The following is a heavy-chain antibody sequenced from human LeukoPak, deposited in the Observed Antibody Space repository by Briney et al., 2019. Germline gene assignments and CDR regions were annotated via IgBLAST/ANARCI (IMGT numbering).Heavy chain of an antibody. V-gene: IGHV3-21*01. Sequence: GGSLRLSCAASGFTFSSYSMNWVRQAPGKGLEWVSSISSSSSYIYYADSVKGRFTISRDNAKNSLYLQMNSLRAEDTAVYYCARNKLGYCSGGSCYRFDYWGQGTLVTVSS. CDR3: ARNKLGYCSGGSCYRFDY. J-gene: IGHJ4*02. D-gene: IGHD2-15*01. CDR1: GFTFSSYS. CDR2: ISSSSSYI.